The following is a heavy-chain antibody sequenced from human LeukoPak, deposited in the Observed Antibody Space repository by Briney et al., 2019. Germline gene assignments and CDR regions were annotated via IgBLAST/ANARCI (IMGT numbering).Heavy chain of an antibody. CDR1: GYSISSGYY. Sequence: SETLSLTCAVSGYSISSGYYWGWVRQPPVKGLEWIVSIYHSGSTYYNPSLKSRVTISADTSKNQFSLKLSSVTAADTAVYYCARWGSISGSDSADAFDTWGRGTMVTVSS. J-gene: IGHJ3*02. CDR3: ARWGSISGSDSADAFDT. D-gene: IGHD1-26*01. CDR2: IYHSGST. V-gene: IGHV4-38-2*01.